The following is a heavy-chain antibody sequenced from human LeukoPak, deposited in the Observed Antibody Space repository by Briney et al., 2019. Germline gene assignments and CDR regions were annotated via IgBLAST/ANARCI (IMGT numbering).Heavy chain of an antibody. CDR2: IYYSGSP. CDR3: ARSRSALYCSSTSCSPGYYYGMDV. D-gene: IGHD2-2*01. J-gene: IGHJ6*02. Sequence: SETLSLTCTVSGRSISSYYWSWIRQPPGKGLEWIGYIYYSGSPNYNPPLKSRVTISVDTSKNQFSLKLSSVTAADTAVYYCARSRSALYCSSTSCSPGYYYGMDVWGQGTTVTVSS. CDR1: GRSISSYY. V-gene: IGHV4-59*01.